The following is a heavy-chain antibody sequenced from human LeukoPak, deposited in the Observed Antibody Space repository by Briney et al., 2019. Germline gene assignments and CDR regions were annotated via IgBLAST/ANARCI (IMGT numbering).Heavy chain of an antibody. V-gene: IGHV3-33*06. J-gene: IGHJ4*02. CDR2: IWSDGTNQ. CDR3: AKDAQRGFDYSNSLEY. CDR1: GFTFSHYG. D-gene: IGHD4-11*01. Sequence: PGGSLRLSCAASGFTFSHYGFPWVRQAPGKGLEWVAVIWSDGTNQFYADSVKGRFTISRDYSQKTVYLEMHSLRTEDTAMYYCAKDAQRGFDYSNSLEYWGPGTLVTVSS.